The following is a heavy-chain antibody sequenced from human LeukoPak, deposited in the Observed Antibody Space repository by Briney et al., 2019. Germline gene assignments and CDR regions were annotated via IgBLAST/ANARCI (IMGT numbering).Heavy chain of an antibody. J-gene: IGHJ4*02. V-gene: IGHV3-30*04. Sequence: GRSLRLSCAVSGLTFSGHAMHWARQTPGKGLEWVAVISYDGRNEYYADFVKGRFTFSRDNSKNTLFLQMISLRAEDTALYYCARQDCSPSCYLAYWGQGTLVTVSS. D-gene: IGHD2-2*01. CDR3: ARQDCSPSCYLAY. CDR1: GLTFSGHA. CDR2: ISYDGRNE.